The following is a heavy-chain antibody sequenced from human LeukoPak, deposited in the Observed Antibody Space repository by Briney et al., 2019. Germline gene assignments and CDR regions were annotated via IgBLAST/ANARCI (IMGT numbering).Heavy chain of an antibody. V-gene: IGHV4-39*01. J-gene: IGHJ6*03. CDR3: ARVGSGCCSTSCYSAYYYYYMDV. Sequence: PSETLSLTCTVSGGSISSSSYYWGWIRQPPGKGLEWIGSIYYSGSTYYNPSLKSRVTISVDTSKNQFSLKLSSVTAADTAVYYCARVGSGCCSTSCYSAYYYYYMDVWGKGTTVTVSS. D-gene: IGHD2-2*02. CDR1: GGSISSSSYY. CDR2: IYYSGST.